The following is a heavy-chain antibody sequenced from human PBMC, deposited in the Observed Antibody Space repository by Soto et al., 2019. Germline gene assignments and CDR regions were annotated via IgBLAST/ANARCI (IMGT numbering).Heavy chain of an antibody. CDR1: GGSISSYY. V-gene: IGHV4-4*07. J-gene: IGHJ6*02. D-gene: IGHD4-17*01. CDR2: IYTSGST. Sequence: PSETLSLTCTVSGGSISSYYWSWIRQPAGKGLEWIGRIYTSGSTNYNPSLKSRVTMSVDTSKNQFSLKLSSVTAADTAVYYCARDNAVTNYYYGMDVWGQGTTVTVSS. CDR3: ARDNAVTNYYYGMDV.